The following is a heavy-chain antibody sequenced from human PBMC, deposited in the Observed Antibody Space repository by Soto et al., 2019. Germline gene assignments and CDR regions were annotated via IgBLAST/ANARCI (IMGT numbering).Heavy chain of an antibody. J-gene: IGHJ2*01. Sequence: SETLSLTCAVYGGSFSGYYWSWIRQPPGKGLEWIGEINHSGSTNYNPSLKSRVTISVETSKNQFSLKLSSVTAADTAVYYCARALHDYDSSGYRDWYFEVWGRGTLVSVSS. CDR3: ARALHDYDSSGYRDWYFEV. V-gene: IGHV4-34*01. CDR1: GGSFSGYY. D-gene: IGHD3-22*01. CDR2: INHSGST.